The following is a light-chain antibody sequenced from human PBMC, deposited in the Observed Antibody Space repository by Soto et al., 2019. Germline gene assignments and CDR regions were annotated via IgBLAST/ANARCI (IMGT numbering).Light chain of an antibody. Sequence: IVLTQSPATLSVSLGESATLSCRASQTFXSFYVAWYPQKPGQAPRLLXXGADXRATGIPARFSGSGSGTEFTLTISSLQSEDFAVEYCQRYNNCPSLSTFGQGTRLEI. J-gene: IGKJ5*01. CDR2: GAD. V-gene: IGKV3D-15*01. CDR3: QRYNNCPSLST. CDR1: QTFXSF.